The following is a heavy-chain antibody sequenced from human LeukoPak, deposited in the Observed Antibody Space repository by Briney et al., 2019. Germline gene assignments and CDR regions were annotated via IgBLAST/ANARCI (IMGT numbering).Heavy chain of an antibody. Sequence: PGGSLRLSCAASGFTFSDRYMDWVRQAPGEGLEWVGRTRNKAKSYTTEYAASVKGRFTISRDDSKNSLYLQMNSLKTEDTAVYYCARAATMVRGVIIYGMDVWGQGTTVTVSS. CDR1: GFTFSDRY. CDR3: ARAATMVRGVIIYGMDV. CDR2: TRNKAKSYTT. D-gene: IGHD3-10*01. J-gene: IGHJ6*02. V-gene: IGHV3-72*01.